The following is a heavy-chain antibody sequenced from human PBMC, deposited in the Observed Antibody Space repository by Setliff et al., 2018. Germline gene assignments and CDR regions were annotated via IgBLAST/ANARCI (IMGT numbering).Heavy chain of an antibody. V-gene: IGHV1-8*01. D-gene: IGHD3-22*01. Sequence: ASVKVSCKASGYTFTSYDINWVRQATGQGLEWMGWMNPNSGNTGYAQKFQGRVTMTRNTSISTAYMELSSLRSEDTAVYYCARDGSNYYDSSGYHVLGFMDVWGQGTTVTVSS. CDR3: ARDGSNYYDSSGYHVLGFMDV. CDR2: MNPNSGNT. CDR1: GYTFTSYD. J-gene: IGHJ6*02.